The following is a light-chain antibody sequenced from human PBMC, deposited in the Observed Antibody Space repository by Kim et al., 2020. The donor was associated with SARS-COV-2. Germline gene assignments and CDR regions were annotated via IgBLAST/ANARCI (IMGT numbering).Light chain of an antibody. CDR1: QTITRW. CDR3: QQYNLYPLT. Sequence: GSVGDRVTLTCRASQTITRWLAWYLQKLGKAPELLIYGAFTLRSGVPSRFSGSGSGTEFTLTINGLQPDDFATYYCQQYNLYPLTFGGGTKVDIK. CDR2: GAF. J-gene: IGKJ4*01. V-gene: IGKV1-5*01.